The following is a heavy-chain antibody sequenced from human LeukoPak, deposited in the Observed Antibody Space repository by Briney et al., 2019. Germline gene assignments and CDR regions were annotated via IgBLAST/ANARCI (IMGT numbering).Heavy chain of an antibody. Sequence: PGRSLRLSCAASGFTFSSYGMHWVRQAPGKGLEWVAVIWYDGSNKYYADSVKGRFTISRDNSKNTLYLQMNSLRADDSALYYCAKQSNDFWSGYTAPPGYGMDVWGQGITVTVSS. D-gene: IGHD3-3*01. CDR2: IWYDGSNK. V-gene: IGHV3-33*06. CDR1: GFTFSSYG. CDR3: AKQSNDFWSGYTAPPGYGMDV. J-gene: IGHJ6*02.